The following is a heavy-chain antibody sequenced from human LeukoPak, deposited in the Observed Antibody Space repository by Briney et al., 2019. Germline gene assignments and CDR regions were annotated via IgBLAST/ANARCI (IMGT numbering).Heavy chain of an antibody. CDR2: INHSGST. Sequence: SETLSLTCAVYGGPFSGYYWSWIRQPPGKGLEWIGEINHSGSTNYNPSLKSRVTISVDTSKNQFSLKLSSVTAADTAVYYCARGPTGTHPEGLDYWGQGTLVTVSS. CDR3: ARGPTGTHPEGLDY. CDR1: GGPFSGYY. D-gene: IGHD1-7*01. V-gene: IGHV4-34*01. J-gene: IGHJ4*02.